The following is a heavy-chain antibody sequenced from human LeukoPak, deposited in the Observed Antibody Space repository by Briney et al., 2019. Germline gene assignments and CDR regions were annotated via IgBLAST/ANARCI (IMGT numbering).Heavy chain of an antibody. D-gene: IGHD5-18*01. CDR2: INPNSGGT. V-gene: IGHV1-2*02. Sequence: ASVKVSCKASGYTFTGYYMHWVRQAPGQGLEWMGWINPNSGGTNYAQKLQGRVTMTRDTSISTAYMELSRLRSDDTAVYYCATPDTAMVQGYYFDYWGQGTLVTVSS. J-gene: IGHJ4*02. CDR3: ATPDTAMVQGYYFDY. CDR1: GYTFTGYY.